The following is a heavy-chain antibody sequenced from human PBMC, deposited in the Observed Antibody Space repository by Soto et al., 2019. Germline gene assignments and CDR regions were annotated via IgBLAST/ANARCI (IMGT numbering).Heavy chain of an antibody. Sequence: QVQLQESGPGLVKPSETLSLTCTVSGGSISSYYWSWIRQPAGKGLEWIGRIYTSGSTNYNPSLKSRVTMSVDTSKNQFSLKLSSVTAADTAVYYCAIHYSSSSSDGMDVWGQGTTVTVSS. D-gene: IGHD6-6*01. J-gene: IGHJ6*02. CDR2: IYTSGST. V-gene: IGHV4-4*07. CDR3: AIHYSSSSSDGMDV. CDR1: GGSISSYY.